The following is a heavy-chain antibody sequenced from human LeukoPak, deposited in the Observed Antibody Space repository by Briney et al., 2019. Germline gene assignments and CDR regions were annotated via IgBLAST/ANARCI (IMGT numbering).Heavy chain of an antibody. CDR1: GFTFSSYD. V-gene: IGHV3-13*01. Sequence: GRSLRLSCAASGFTFSSYDMHWVRQATGKGLEWVSAIGTAGDTYYPGSVKGRFTISRENAKNSLYLQMNSLRAGDTAVYYCARSQRGRYYDSSGYPQYYFDYWGQGTLVTVSS. CDR2: IGTAGDT. D-gene: IGHD3-22*01. CDR3: ARSQRGRYYDSSGYPQYYFDY. J-gene: IGHJ4*02.